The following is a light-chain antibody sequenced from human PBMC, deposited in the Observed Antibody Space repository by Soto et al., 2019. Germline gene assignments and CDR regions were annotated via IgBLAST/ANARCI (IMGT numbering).Light chain of an antibody. CDR1: QSISSY. J-gene: IGKJ1*01. Sequence: DIQMTQSPSSLSASVGDRVTITCRASQSISSYLNWYQHKPGKAPKLLIYAASSLQSGVPSRFSGSASGTDFPLTISSLQPEDFATYYCQQSDSTLRTFGQGNKVEIK. CDR3: QQSDSTLRT. CDR2: AAS. V-gene: IGKV1-39*01.